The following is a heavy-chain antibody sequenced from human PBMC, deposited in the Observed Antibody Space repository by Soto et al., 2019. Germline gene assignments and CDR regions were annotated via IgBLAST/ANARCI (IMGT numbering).Heavy chain of an antibody. CDR1: GFTVSTTY. CDR3: ARALPVAKGGFDP. D-gene: IGHD2-2*01. V-gene: IGHV3-53*02. J-gene: IGHJ5*02. Sequence: EVQLVETGGGLIQPGGSLRLSCAASGFTVSTTYMTWVRQPPGKGLECVSVVYTAGGTNYADSVKGRFIISRDNSKNTLYLQMNSRRAEDTAVYYCARALPVAKGGFDPWGQGTLVTVSS. CDR2: VYTAGGT.